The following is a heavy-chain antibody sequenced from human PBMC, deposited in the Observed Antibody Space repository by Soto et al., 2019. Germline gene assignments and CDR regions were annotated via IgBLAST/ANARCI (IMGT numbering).Heavy chain of an antibody. Sequence: PGGSLRLSCASSGFTFINYGMHLVRQAPGKGLEWLAVIWNDGSNNYYANSVKGRFTISRDNSKNTLYLQMNSLRAEDTAVYYCAKGEGATTFYYYYGMDVWGQGTTVTSP. CDR3: AKGEGATTFYYYYGMDV. CDR1: GFTFINYG. D-gene: IGHD1-26*01. CDR2: IWNDGSNN. V-gene: IGHV3-33*06. J-gene: IGHJ6*02.